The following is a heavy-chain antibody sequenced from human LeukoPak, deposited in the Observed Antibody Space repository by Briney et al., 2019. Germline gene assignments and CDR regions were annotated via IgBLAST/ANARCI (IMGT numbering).Heavy chain of an antibody. CDR1: GGSISSYY. V-gene: IGHV4-59*08. Sequence: SETLSLTCTVPGGSISSYYWSWIRQPPRKGLELIGYIYYSGSTNYTPSLSRGATISVDPSKTQFSLTLSSVTAADTAMYYCAKRNAENYDSSGYPLYYFDYWGQGILVTVSS. D-gene: IGHD3-22*01. J-gene: IGHJ4*02. CDR2: IYYSGST. CDR3: AKRNAENYDSSGYPLYYFDY.